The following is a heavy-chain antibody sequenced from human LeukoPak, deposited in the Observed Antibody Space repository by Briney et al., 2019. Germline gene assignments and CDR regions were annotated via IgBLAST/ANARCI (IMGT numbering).Heavy chain of an antibody. CDR1: GVSFSDYY. V-gene: IGHV4-34*01. CDR2: INHSGST. Sequence: SETLSLTCAVYGVSFSDYYWSWIRPPPGKGREWIGEINHSGSTNYNPSLKSRATISVDTSKNQFSLKRSCGTAADTAVYYCARGQESYYYDSSGYYGYWGQGTLVTVSS. J-gene: IGHJ4*02. D-gene: IGHD3-22*01. CDR3: ARGQESYYYDSSGYYGY.